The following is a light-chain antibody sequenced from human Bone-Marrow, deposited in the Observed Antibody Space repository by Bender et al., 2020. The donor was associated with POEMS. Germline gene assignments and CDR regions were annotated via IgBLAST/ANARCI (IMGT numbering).Light chain of an antibody. V-gene: IGLV1-36*01. J-gene: IGLJ2*01. Sequence: QSVLTQPPSVSEAPGQRVTISCSGSSSNIGNNAVNWYQQFTGKAPTLLIFYDDFLASGVSDRFSGSKSGNTASLTISGLQAEDAADYYCCAYAGASVVFGGGSKLTVL. CDR1: SSNIGNNA. CDR2: YDD. CDR3: CAYAGASVV.